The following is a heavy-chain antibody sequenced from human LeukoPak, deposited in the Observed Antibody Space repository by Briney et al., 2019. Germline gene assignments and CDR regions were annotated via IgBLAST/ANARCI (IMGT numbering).Heavy chain of an antibody. CDR2: ISVSGGST. V-gene: IGHV3-23*01. CDR1: GFTFSRYA. J-gene: IGHJ4*02. CDR3: AKDTGYCGGDCYSC. D-gene: IGHD2-21*02. Sequence: GGSLRLSCAASGFTFSRYAMSWVRQAPGKGLEWVSTISVSGGSTYYADSVKGRFTISRDNSKNTLYLQMNSLRAEDTAVYYCAKDTGYCGGDCYSCWGQGTLVTVSS.